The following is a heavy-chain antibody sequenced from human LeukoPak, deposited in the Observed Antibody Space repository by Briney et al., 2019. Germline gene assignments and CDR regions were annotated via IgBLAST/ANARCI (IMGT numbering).Heavy chain of an antibody. CDR1: GGSISSYH. J-gene: IGHJ6*03. CDR2: IYYSGST. D-gene: IGHD1-26*01. V-gene: IGHV4-59*01. Sequence: PSETLSLTCTVSGGSISSYHWSWIRQPPGKGLEWIGYIYYSGSTNYNPSLKSRVTISVDTSKNQFSLKLSSVTAADTAVYYCARALESYSAWYYYYYMDVWGKGTTVTVSS. CDR3: ARALESYSAWYYYYYMDV.